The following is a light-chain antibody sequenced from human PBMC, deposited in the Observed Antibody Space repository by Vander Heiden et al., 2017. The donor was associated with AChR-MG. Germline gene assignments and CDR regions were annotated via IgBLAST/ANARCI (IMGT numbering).Light chain of an antibody. CDR1: QRVSSSY. Sequence: EIVLTQSPATLSLSPGERATLSCRASQRVSSSYVAWYQQKPGQAPRLLIYGASSRATGIPDRFSGSGSGTDFTLTISRLEPEDFAVYYCQQYGSSSFTFGPGTKVEIK. J-gene: IGKJ3*01. CDR3: QQYGSSSFT. CDR2: GAS. V-gene: IGKV3-20*01.